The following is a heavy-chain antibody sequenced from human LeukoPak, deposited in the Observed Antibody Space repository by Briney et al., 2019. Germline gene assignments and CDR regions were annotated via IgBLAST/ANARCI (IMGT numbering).Heavy chain of an antibody. V-gene: IGHV3-23*01. J-gene: IGHJ4*02. CDR3: AKDFGGMNYYFDY. CDR2: ISGSGGST. CDR1: GFTFSSYA. Sequence: GGSLRLSCAASGFTFSSYAMRWVRQAPGKGLEWVSAISGSGGSTYYADSVKGRFTISRDNSKNTLYLQMNSLRAEDTAVYYCAKDFGGMNYYFDYWGQGTLVTVSS. D-gene: IGHD3-3*01.